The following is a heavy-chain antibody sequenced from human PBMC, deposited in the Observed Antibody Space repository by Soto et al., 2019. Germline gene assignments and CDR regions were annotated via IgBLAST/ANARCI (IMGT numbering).Heavy chain of an antibody. V-gene: IGHV3-23*01. CDR1: GLTFSNYA. J-gene: IGHJ4*02. CDR2: RSGSSSTT. CDR3: AKNQERELPRVIDF. Sequence: PGESLRLSCATSGLTFSNYAMSWARQAPGGGLEWVSSRSGSSSTTYYADSVRGRFTISRDRSKNTLYLQMSSLRAEDTALYYCAKNQERELPRVIDFWGQGTLVTVSS. D-gene: IGHD1-7*01.